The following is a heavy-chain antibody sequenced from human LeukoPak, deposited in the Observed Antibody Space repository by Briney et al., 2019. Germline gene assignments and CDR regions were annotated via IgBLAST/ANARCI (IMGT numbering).Heavy chain of an antibody. V-gene: IGHV3-48*02. CDR2: ISSSSSTI. D-gene: IGHD2-2*01. J-gene: IGHJ4*02. CDR3: ARVSCSSASCLLGPFDY. Sequence: GGSLRLSCAASGFTFSSYSMNWVRQAPGKGLEWVSYISSSSSTIYYADSVKGRFTISRDHANNSLYLQMNSLSDEDTAVYYCARVSCSSASCLLGPFDYWGQGTLVTVSS. CDR1: GFTFSSYS.